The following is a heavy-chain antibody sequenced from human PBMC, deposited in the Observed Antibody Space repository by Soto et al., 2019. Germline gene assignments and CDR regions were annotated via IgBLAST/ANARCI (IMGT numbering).Heavy chain of an antibody. CDR3: ASIVGATRHYYYYGMDV. Sequence: SVKVSCKASGGTFSSYAISWVRQAPGQGLEWMGGIIPIFGTANYAQKFQGRVTITADESTSTAYMELSSLRSEDTAVYYCASIVGATRHYYYYGMDVWGQGTTVTVSS. D-gene: IGHD1-26*01. J-gene: IGHJ6*02. CDR1: GGTFSSYA. V-gene: IGHV1-69*13. CDR2: IIPIFGTA.